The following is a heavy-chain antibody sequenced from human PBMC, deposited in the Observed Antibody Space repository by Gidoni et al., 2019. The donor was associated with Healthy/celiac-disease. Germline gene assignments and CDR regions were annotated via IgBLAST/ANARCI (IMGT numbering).Heavy chain of an antibody. V-gene: IGHV4-30-2*01. Sequence: QRQLQESGSGLGKPSQTLALTCAGSGGYISRGGYSWCWIRQPPGKGLEWIGYIYHSGSTYSTPSLKSRVTISVDRSKNPFSLQLSSVTAADTAVYYCASGGPVVAARTWFDPWGQGTLVTVSS. CDR3: ASGGPVVAARTWFDP. CDR2: IYHSGST. D-gene: IGHD2-15*01. CDR1: GGYISRGGYS. J-gene: IGHJ5*02.